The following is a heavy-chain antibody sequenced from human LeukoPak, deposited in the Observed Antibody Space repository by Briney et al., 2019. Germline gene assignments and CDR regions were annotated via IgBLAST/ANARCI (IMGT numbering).Heavy chain of an antibody. V-gene: IGHV3-23*01. D-gene: IGHD3-10*01. CDR1: GFTFNNSA. Sequence: PGGSLRLSCAASGFTFNNSAMNWVRQTPGEGLQWISGISGSGGSTYYADSMKGRFTISRDNSKNILYLQMNSLRAEDTAVYYCAKERSGRNTPNWFDPWGQGTLVTVSS. CDR3: AKERSGRNTPNWFDP. J-gene: IGHJ5*02. CDR2: ISGSGGST.